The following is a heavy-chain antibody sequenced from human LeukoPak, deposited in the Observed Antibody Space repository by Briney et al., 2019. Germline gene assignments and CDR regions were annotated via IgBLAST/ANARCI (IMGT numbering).Heavy chain of an antibody. D-gene: IGHD4-23*01. V-gene: IGHV3-64*01. CDR1: GFTFSSYA. CDR2: ISSNGGST. J-gene: IGHJ4*02. Sequence: GGSLRPSCAASGFTFSSYAMHWVRQAPGKGLEYVSAISSNGGSTYYANSVKGRFTISRDNSKNTLYLQMGSLRAEDMAVYYCARDHYGGNVGSSFDYWGQGTLVTVSS. CDR3: ARDHYGGNVGSSFDY.